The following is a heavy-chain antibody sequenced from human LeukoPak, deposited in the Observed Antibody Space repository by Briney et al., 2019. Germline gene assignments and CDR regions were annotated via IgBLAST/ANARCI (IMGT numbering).Heavy chain of an antibody. CDR2: IYYSGST. V-gene: IGHV4-30-4*01. CDR1: GGSISSGDYY. Sequence: SETLSLTCTVSGGSISSGDYYWSWIRQPPGKGLEWIGYIYYSGSTYYNPSLKSRVTISVDTSKNQFSLTLSSVTAADTAVYYCARDSGELYTYYFDYWGPGTLGPVSS. CDR3: ARDSGELYTYYFDY. D-gene: IGHD3-16*01. J-gene: IGHJ4*02.